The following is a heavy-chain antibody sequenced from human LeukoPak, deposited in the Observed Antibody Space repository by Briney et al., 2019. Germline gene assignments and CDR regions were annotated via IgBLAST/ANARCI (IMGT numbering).Heavy chain of an antibody. CDR2: IYTSGST. V-gene: IGHV4-61*02. CDR1: GGSISSGSYY. J-gene: IGHJ4*02. CDR3: ARESRYYYDSSGYQIFDY. D-gene: IGHD3-22*01. Sequence: SETLSLTCTVSGGSISSGSYYWSWIRQPAGKGLEWIGRIYTSGSTNYNPSLKSRVTISVDTSKNQFSLKLSSVTAADTAVYYCARESRYYYDSSGYQIFDYWGQGTLVTVSS.